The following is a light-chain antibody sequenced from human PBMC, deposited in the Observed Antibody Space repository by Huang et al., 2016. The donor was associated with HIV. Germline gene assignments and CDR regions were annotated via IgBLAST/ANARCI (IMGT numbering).Light chain of an antibody. CDR3: HQSSSFPWT. J-gene: IGKJ1*01. CDR1: QSIGYT. CDR2: YAS. Sequence: EIVLTQSPDLQSVTPKEKVTITCRASQSIGYTLNWYQQKPGQSPKLLIKYASQSFSGVPSRFSGSGSGTDFTLTIKSLEAEDAATYYCHQSSSFPWTFGQGTKVE. V-gene: IGKV6-21*01.